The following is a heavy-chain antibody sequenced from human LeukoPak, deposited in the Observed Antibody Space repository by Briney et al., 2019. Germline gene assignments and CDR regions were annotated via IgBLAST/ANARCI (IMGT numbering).Heavy chain of an antibody. CDR2: ISSSSSYI. CDR1: GFTFSTYS. D-gene: IGHD3-22*01. V-gene: IGHV3-21*01. CDR3: AKASRAYYDSSGPLGFDP. J-gene: IGHJ5*02. Sequence: GGSLRLSCAASGFTFSTYSMNWVRQAPGKGLEWVSSISSSSSYIYYADSVKGRFTISRDNAKNSLYLQMNSLRAEDTALYYCAKASRAYYDSSGPLGFDPWGQGTLVTVSS.